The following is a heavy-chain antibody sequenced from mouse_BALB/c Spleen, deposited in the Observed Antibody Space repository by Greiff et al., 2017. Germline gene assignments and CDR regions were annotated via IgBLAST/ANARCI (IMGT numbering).Heavy chain of an antibody. CDR2: IYPGDGDT. CDR3: ARWGSNYPWFAY. V-gene: IGHV1-80*01. D-gene: IGHD2-5*01. CDR1: GYAFSSYW. Sequence: QVQLQQSGAELVRPGSSVKISCKASGYAFSSYWMNWVKQRPGQGLEWIGQIYPGDGDTNYNGKFKGKATLTADKSSSTSYMQLSSLTSEDSAVYFCARWGSNYPWFAYWGQGTLVTVSA. J-gene: IGHJ3*01.